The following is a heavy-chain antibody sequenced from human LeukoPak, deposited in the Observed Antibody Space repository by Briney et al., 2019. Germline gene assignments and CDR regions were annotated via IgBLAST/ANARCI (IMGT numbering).Heavy chain of an antibody. CDR2: ISYDGSNK. D-gene: IGHD6-25*01. Sequence: GGSLRLSCAASGFTFSYYAMHWVRQAPGKRLEWVAVISYDGSNKYYADSVKGRFTISRDNSKNTLYLQMNSLRPEDTAVYYCARDAAMTYRGYFDIWGRGTLVTVSS. CDR1: GFTFSYYA. J-gene: IGHJ2*01. V-gene: IGHV3-30*04. CDR3: ARDAAMTYRGYFDI.